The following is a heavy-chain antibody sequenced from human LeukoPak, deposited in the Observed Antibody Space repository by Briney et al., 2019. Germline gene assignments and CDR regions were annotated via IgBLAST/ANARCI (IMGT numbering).Heavy chain of an antibody. CDR3: ARVSGYDWDDYYYYMDV. D-gene: IGHD5-12*01. CDR2: IYHSGST. J-gene: IGHJ6*03. V-gene: IGHV4-38-2*02. Sequence: PSETLSLTCTVSGYSISSGYYWGWIRQPPGKGLEWIGSIYHSGSTYYNPSLKSRVTISVDTSKNQFSLKLSSATAADTAVYYCARVSGYDWDDYYYYMDVWGKGTTVTVSS. CDR1: GYSISSGYY.